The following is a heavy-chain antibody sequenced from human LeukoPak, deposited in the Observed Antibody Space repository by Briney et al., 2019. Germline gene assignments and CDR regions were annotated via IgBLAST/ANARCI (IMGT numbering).Heavy chain of an antibody. CDR1: GFTFSSYA. J-gene: IGHJ4*02. Sequence: GGSLRLSCAASGFTFSSYAMSWVRQAPGKGLEWVSAISGSGGSTYYADSAKGRFTISRDNSKNTLYLQMNSLRAEDTAVYYCAKDRMVSPVLRWGQGTLVTVSS. CDR3: AKDRMVSPVLR. V-gene: IGHV3-23*01. D-gene: IGHD2-8*01. CDR2: ISGSGGST.